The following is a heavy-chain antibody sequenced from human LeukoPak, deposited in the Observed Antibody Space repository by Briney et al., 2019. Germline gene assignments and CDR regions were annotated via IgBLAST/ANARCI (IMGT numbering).Heavy chain of an antibody. CDR2: ISSSSSYI. CDR1: GFTFSSDS. Sequence: GGSLRLSCAASGFTFSSDSMNWVRQAPGKGLEWVSWISSSSSYIYYADSVKGRFTISRDNAKNSLYLQMNSLRAEDTAVYYCARGVEYSSSSAGSYFDYWGQGTLVTVSS. CDR3: ARGVEYSSSSAGSYFDY. D-gene: IGHD6-6*01. J-gene: IGHJ4*02. V-gene: IGHV3-21*01.